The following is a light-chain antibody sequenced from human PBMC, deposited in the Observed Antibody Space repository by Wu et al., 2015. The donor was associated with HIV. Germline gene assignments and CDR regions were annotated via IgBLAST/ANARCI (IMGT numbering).Light chain of an antibody. CDR3: QQYNNWPRT. J-gene: IGKJ1*01. Sequence: EIVTTQSPATLSVSPGERATLSCRASQSVSSNLAWYQQKPGQAPRLLIYGVSTRATGIPARFRGSGSGTEFTLTISSMQSEDFAVYYCQQYNNWPRTFGQGTKVEIK. V-gene: IGKV3-15*01. CDR2: GVS. CDR1: QSVSSN.